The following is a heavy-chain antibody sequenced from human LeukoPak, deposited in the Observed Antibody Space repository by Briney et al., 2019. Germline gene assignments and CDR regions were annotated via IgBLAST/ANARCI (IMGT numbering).Heavy chain of an antibody. CDR3: ARDSGSYGWGAFDI. V-gene: IGHV3-66*01. Sequence: GGSLRLPCAASGFTFSSHAMSWVRQAPGKGLEWVSVIYSGGSTYYADSVKGRFTISRDNSKNTLYLQMNSLRAEDTAVYYCARDSGSYGWGAFDIWGQGTMVTVSS. CDR2: IYSGGST. J-gene: IGHJ3*02. CDR1: GFTFSSHA. D-gene: IGHD1-26*01.